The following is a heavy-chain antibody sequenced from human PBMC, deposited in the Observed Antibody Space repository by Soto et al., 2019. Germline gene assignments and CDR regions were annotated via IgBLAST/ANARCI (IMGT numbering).Heavy chain of an antibody. CDR3: AKDLTGYSYGYYGTDV. CDR2: ISYGGSDE. CDR1: GFTFSSYG. D-gene: IGHD5-18*01. J-gene: IGHJ6*02. V-gene: IGHV3-30*18. Sequence: QVQLVESGGDVVQPGRSLRLSCAASGFTFSSYGMHWVRQAPGKGLEWVAVISYGGSDEYYADSVEGRFTISRDNSKNTLYLQMNSLRAEDTAVYYCAKDLTGYSYGYYGTDVWGQGTTVTVSS.